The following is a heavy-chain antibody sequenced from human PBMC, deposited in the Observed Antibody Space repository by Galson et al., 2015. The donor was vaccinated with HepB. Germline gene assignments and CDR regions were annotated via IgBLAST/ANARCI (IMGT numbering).Heavy chain of an antibody. CDR1: GYTFTGYY. D-gene: IGHD5-12*01. J-gene: IGHJ4*02. Sequence: SVKVSCKASGYTFTGYYMHWVRQAPGQGLEWMGWINPNRGGTNYAQKFQGRVTMTRDTSISTAYIELSRLRYDDTDVYYCAMGRVATMEWWGQGTLVTVSS. CDR2: INPNRGGT. V-gene: IGHV1-2*02. CDR3: AMGRVATMEW.